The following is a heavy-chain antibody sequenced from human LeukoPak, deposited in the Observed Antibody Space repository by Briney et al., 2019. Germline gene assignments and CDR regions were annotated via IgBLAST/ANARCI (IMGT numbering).Heavy chain of an antibody. V-gene: IGHV3-23*01. J-gene: IGHJ4*02. CDR1: GFIFSNYA. D-gene: IGHD4-17*01. CDR2: SGSTT. CDR3: TRDSSYGDYSTAFDY. Sequence: GGSLRLSCAASGFIFSNYAMTWVRQAPGKGLEWVSSSGSTTDYSDSVKGRFTISRDNSKNILYLQMNSLRADDTAVYYCTRDSSYGDYSTAFDYWGQGALVTVSS.